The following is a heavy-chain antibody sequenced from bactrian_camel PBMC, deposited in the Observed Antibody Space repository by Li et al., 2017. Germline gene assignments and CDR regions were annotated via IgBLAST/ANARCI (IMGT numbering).Heavy chain of an antibody. D-gene: IGHD1*01. CDR1: GDTYKTNC. CDR3: ATDAGMGPRRRYNN. J-gene: IGHJ4*01. CDR2: ISPGGEGI. Sequence: VQLVESGGGSVQAGGSLRLSCVASGDTYKTNCMGWFRQALGKEREGVASISPGGEGINYSDSVKGRFTISRGNTKNTVYLQMNSLKSEDTALYYCATDAGMGPRRRYNNWGKGTQVTVS. V-gene: IGHV3S54*01.